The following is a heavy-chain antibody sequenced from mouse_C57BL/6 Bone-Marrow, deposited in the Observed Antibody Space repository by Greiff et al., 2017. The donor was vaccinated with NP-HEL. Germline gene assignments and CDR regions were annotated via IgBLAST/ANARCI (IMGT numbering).Heavy chain of an antibody. CDR3: ATGPYYAMDY. CDR1: GFTFSDYG. CDR2: ISNLAYSI. V-gene: IGHV5-15*01. Sequence: EVKLMESGGGLVQPGGSLKLSCAASGFTFSDYGMAWVRQAPRKGPEWVAFISNLAYSIYYADTVTGRFTISRENAKNTLYLEMSSLRSEDTAMYYCATGPYYAMDYWGQGTSVTVSS. J-gene: IGHJ4*01.